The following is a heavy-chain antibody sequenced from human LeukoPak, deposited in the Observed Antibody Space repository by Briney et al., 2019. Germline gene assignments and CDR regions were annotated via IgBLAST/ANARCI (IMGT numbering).Heavy chain of an antibody. CDR3: ARDRYYYDSSGYPFHDAFDI. D-gene: IGHD3-22*01. CDR2: IIPIFGTA. Sequence: ASVKVSCKASGGTFSSYAISWVRQAPGQGLEWMGGIIPIFGTANYAQKFQGRVTITADKSTSSAYMELSSLRSEDTAVYYCARDRYYYDSSGYPFHDAFDIWGQGTMVTVSS. CDR1: GGTFSSYA. J-gene: IGHJ3*02. V-gene: IGHV1-69*06.